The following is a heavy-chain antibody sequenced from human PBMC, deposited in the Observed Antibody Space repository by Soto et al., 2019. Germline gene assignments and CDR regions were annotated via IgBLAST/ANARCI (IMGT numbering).Heavy chain of an antibody. Sequence: EVQLVESGGGLVQPGGSLRLSCAASGFTFSSYWMHWVRQAPGKGLVWVSRINSDGSSTSYADSVKGRFTISRDNAKNTLYLQMNSLRAEYTAVYYCARDDAYCGGDCYDPYYYYGMDVWGQGTTVTVSS. CDR2: INSDGSST. CDR3: ARDDAYCGGDCYDPYYYYGMDV. V-gene: IGHV3-74*01. J-gene: IGHJ6*02. D-gene: IGHD2-21*02. CDR1: GFTFSSYW.